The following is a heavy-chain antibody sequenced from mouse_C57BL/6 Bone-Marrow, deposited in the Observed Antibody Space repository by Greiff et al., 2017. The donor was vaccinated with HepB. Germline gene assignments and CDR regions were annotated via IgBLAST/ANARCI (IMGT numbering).Heavy chain of an antibody. J-gene: IGHJ4*01. CDR3: ARSYGPFYAMDY. CDR2: IYWDDDK. D-gene: IGHD1-1*01. Sequence: QVQLKECGPGILQSSQTLSLTCSFSGFSLSTSGMGVSWIRQPSGKGLEWLAHIYWDDDKRYNPSLKSRLTISKDTSRNQVFLKITSVDTADTATYYCARSYGPFYAMDYWGQGTSVTVSS. V-gene: IGHV8-12*01. CDR1: GFSLSTSGMG.